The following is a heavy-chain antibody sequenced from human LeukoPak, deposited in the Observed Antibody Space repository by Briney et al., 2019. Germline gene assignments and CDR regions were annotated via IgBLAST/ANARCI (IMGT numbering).Heavy chain of an antibody. Sequence: QAGGSLRLSCAACGFTFSSYAMSWVRQAPGKGLEGVSGISGSGGSTYYADSVKGRFTTSRDNSKNTLYPQMNSPRVEDMAVHYRAKEKWESGWFDPWGQGTLVTVSS. D-gene: IGHD1-26*01. CDR2: ISGSGGST. V-gene: IGHV3-23*01. CDR1: GFTFSSYA. J-gene: IGHJ5*02. CDR3: AKEKWESGWFDP.